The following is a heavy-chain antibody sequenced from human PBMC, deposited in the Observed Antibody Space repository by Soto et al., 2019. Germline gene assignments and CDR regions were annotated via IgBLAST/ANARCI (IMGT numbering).Heavy chain of an antibody. CDR2: IYSSGST. CDR3: ARGQRFSDWFNP. Sequence: SETLSLTCTVTGGAISGYYWTWMRQSAGGGLEWIGRIYSSGSTNYNPALKSRVTISLDTSMNHFSLRLSSVTAADTAVYYCARGQRFSDWFNPWGQGTLVTVSS. CDR1: GGAISGYY. J-gene: IGHJ5*02. D-gene: IGHD3-3*01. V-gene: IGHV4-4*07.